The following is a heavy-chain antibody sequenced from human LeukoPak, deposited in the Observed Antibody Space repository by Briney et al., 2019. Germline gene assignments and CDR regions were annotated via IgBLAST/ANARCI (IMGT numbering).Heavy chain of an antibody. CDR3: VKDGSGSYYTYYFDY. V-gene: IGHV3-64D*06. CDR1: GFTFRRYA. CDR2: ISSNGGST. Sequence: GGSLRLSCSVSGFTFRRYAMHWVRQAPGKALEYVSAISSNGGSTYYAGSVKGRFTISRDNSKNTLYLQMSSLRAEDTAVYYCVKDGSGSYYTYYFDYWGQGTLVTVSS. J-gene: IGHJ4*02. D-gene: IGHD3-10*01.